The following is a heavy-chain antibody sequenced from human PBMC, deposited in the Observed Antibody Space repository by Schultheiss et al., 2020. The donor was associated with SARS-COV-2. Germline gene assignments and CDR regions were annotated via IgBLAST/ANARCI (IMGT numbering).Heavy chain of an antibody. D-gene: IGHD1-26*01. CDR2: ISSSSSYI. CDR1: GFTFSSYS. V-gene: IGHV3-21*01. J-gene: IGHJ4*02. CDR3: ARGSWELLNFDY. Sequence: GESLKISCAASGFTFSSYSMNWVRQAPGKGLEWVSSISSSSSYIYYADSVKGRFTISRDNAKNSLYLQMNSLRAEDTAVYYCARGSWELLNFDYWGQGTLVTVSS.